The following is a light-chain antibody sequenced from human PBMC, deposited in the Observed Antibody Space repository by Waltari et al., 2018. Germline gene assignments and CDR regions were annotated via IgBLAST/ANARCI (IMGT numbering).Light chain of an antibody. Sequence: DIQMTQSPSSLSASVGDTVTITCRASQGIRNDLDWFQQKPGKAPKRLIYVAASLQSGVPSRFSGSGSGTECTLTISSLQPEDFATYYCLQHNSYPRAFGQGTRVEVK. CDR2: VAA. CDR1: QGIRND. J-gene: IGKJ1*01. CDR3: LQHNSYPRA. V-gene: IGKV1-17*01.